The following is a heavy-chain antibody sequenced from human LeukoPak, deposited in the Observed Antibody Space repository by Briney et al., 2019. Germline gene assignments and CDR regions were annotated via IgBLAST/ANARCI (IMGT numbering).Heavy chain of an antibody. CDR1: GFTFSSYA. D-gene: IGHD3-22*01. CDR2: ISYDGTNK. J-gene: IGHJ6*02. Sequence: PGGSLRLTCAASGFTFSSYAMSWVRKAPAKGLEWVAVISYDGTNKYYADSVKGRFAISRDNSKNTLYLQMKSLRTEDTAEYYCARSHRPYDRGHYYGMDVWGQGTKVTVS. V-gene: IGHV3-30*09. CDR3: ARSHRPYDRGHYYGMDV.